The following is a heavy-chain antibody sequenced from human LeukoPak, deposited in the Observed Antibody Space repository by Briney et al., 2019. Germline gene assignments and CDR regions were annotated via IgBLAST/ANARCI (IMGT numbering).Heavy chain of an antibody. Sequence: PSETLSLTCTVSTGSISGHYWSWIRQPPGKGLEWIGYIFYTGSTNYNPSLKSRVTISVDTSKNQFSLKLSSVTAADTAMYYCARGYNTFDYWGQGTLVTVSS. CDR3: ARGYNTFDY. D-gene: IGHD5-24*01. CDR1: TGSISGHY. J-gene: IGHJ4*02. CDR2: IFYTGST. V-gene: IGHV4-59*11.